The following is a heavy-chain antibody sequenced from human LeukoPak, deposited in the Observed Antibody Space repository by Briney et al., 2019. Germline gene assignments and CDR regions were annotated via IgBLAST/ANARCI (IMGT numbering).Heavy chain of an antibody. Sequence: GESLQISCKGSGYNFTSYWIGWVRQMPGKGLEWMGIIYPGDSDTRYSPSFQGQVTISADKSISTAYLQWSSLKASDTAMYYCARTTYYYDSSGYYYFDYWGQGTLVTVSS. D-gene: IGHD3-22*01. CDR2: IYPGDSDT. CDR3: ARTTYYYDSSGYYYFDY. V-gene: IGHV5-51*01. CDR1: GYNFTSYW. J-gene: IGHJ4*02.